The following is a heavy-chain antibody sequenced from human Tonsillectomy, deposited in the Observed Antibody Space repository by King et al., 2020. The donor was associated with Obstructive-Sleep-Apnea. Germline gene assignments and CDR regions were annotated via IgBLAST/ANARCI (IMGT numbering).Heavy chain of an antibody. V-gene: IGHV4-59*08. CDR3: ARHYGSGSTWFDP. D-gene: IGHD3-10*01. Sequence: VQLQESGPGLVKPSETLSLTCTVSGGSISSYYWSWIRQPPGKGLEWIGDIYYSGSTNYNPSLKSRVTMSADTSMNQSSLKLSSVTAADTALYYCARHYGSGSTWFDPWGQGTLVIVSS. CDR1: GGSISSYY. J-gene: IGHJ5*02. CDR2: IYYSGST.